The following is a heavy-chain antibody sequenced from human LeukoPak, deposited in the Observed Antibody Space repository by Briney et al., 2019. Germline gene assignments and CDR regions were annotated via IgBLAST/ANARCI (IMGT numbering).Heavy chain of an antibody. J-gene: IGHJ4*02. D-gene: IGHD2-2*01. Sequence: GGSLRLSCAASGFTFTRNAMAWVRQAPGKGLGWVSAIDGSGGTTFYADSVKGRVTISRVQSTNTVYLQMNTLRADDTAVYYCAKAHCSSTSCSRADNWGQGTLVTVSS. V-gene: IGHV3-23*01. CDR2: IDGSGGTT. CDR3: AKAHCSSTSCSRADN. CDR1: GFTFTRNA.